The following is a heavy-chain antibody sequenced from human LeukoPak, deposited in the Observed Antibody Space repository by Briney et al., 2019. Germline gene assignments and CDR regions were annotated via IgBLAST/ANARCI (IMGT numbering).Heavy chain of an antibody. CDR2: ISGSGGST. CDR3: AEGVAGLYYFDY. Sequence: PGGSLRLSCAASGFTFSSYAMSWVRQAPGKGLEWVSAISGSGGSTYYADSVKGRFTISRDNSKNTLYLQMNSLRAEDTAVYYCAEGVAGLYYFDYWGQGTLVTVSS. J-gene: IGHJ4*02. D-gene: IGHD6-19*01. CDR1: GFTFSSYA. V-gene: IGHV3-23*01.